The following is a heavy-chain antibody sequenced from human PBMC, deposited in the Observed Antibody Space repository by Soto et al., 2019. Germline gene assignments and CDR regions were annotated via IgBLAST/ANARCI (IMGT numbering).Heavy chain of an antibody. CDR2: ITGGGGST. D-gene: IGHD1-1*01. J-gene: IGHJ4*02. Sequence: GGSLRLSCAASGFTCTSYAMIWVRQAPGKGLQWVSTITGGGGSTYYADSVKGRFTISRDNYKNTLYLQMNSLRADDTAVYYCAKPQTGTTFYFDYWGQGTLVTVS. V-gene: IGHV3-23*01. CDR3: AKPQTGTTFYFDY. CDR1: GFTCTSYA.